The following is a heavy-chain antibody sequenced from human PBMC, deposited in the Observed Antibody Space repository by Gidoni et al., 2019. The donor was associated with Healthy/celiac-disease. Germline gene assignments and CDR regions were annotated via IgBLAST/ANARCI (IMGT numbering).Heavy chain of an antibody. CDR3: ARDRIRPYYYGMDV. CDR1: GGTFRSYA. D-gene: IGHD5-18*01. Sequence: QVQLVHSGAEVKTPGSSVKVSCKASGGTFRSYAISWVRQAPGQGREWMGGIIPIFGTANYAQKFKGRVTITADESTSTAYMELSSLRSEDTAVYYCARDRIRPYYYGMDVWGQGTTVTVSS. J-gene: IGHJ6*02. CDR2: IIPIFGTA. V-gene: IGHV1-69*01.